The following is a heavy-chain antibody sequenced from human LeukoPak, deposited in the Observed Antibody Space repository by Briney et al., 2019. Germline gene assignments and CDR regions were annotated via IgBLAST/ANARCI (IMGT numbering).Heavy chain of an antibody. D-gene: IGHD3-22*01. V-gene: IGHV1-2*02. Sequence: ASVKVSCKPSGYTFTGYYMHWVRQAPGQGLEWMGWINPNSGDTNYAQKFQGRVAMTRDTSISTAYMELSSLRAEDTAVYYCAKSIHRHYDSSGYYYEGLDYWGQGTLVTVSS. CDR1: GYTFTGYY. CDR2: INPNSGDT. J-gene: IGHJ4*02. CDR3: AKSIHRHYDSSGYYYEGLDY.